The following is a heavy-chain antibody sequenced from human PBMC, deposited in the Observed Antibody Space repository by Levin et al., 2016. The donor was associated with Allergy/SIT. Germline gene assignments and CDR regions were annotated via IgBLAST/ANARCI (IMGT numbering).Heavy chain of an antibody. CDR3: ARGDSYSDEPDYYYYYGMDV. V-gene: IGHV3-11*01. J-gene: IGHJ6*02. Sequence: WIRQPPGKGLEWVSYISSSGSTIYYADSVKGRFTISRDNAKNSLYLQMNSLRAEDTAVYYCARGDSYSDEPDYYYYYGMDVWGQGTTVTVSS. D-gene: IGHD3-10*01. CDR2: ISSSGSTI.